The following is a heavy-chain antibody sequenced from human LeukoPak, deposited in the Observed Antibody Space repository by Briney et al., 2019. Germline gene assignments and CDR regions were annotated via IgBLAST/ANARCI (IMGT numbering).Heavy chain of an antibody. Sequence: GESLKISXKGSGYSFTSYWIGRVRQMPGKGLEWMGIIYPGDSDTIYSPSFQGQVTISADKSISTAYLQWSSLKASDTAMYYCARPRAYYYDSSLGFDYWGQGTLVTVSS. D-gene: IGHD3-22*01. J-gene: IGHJ4*02. CDR3: ARPRAYYYDSSLGFDY. CDR2: IYPGDSDT. V-gene: IGHV5-51*01. CDR1: GYSFTSYW.